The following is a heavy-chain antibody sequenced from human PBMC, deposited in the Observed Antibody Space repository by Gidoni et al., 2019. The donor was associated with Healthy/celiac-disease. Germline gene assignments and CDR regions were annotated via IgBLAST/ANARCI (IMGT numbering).Heavy chain of an antibody. CDR1: VGSIVSSSYS. D-gene: IGHD4-17*01. CDR2: IYYSGST. CDR3: ARRFNGDYVGWFDP. V-gene: IGHV4-39*01. J-gene: IGHJ5*02. Sequence: QLQLQESGPGLVKPSEPLSLTCTVPVGSIVSSSYSWGWIRQPPGKGLEWIGSIYYSGSTYYNPSLKSRVTISVDTSKNQFSLKLSSVTAADTAVYYCARRFNGDYVGWFDPWGQGTLVTVSS.